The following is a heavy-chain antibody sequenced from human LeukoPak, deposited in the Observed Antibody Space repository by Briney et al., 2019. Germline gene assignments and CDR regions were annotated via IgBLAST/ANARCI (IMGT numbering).Heavy chain of an antibody. J-gene: IGHJ4*02. CDR3: ARDQEGFDY. CDR1: GYTFTSNY. CDR2: IYPRDGST. Sequence: ASVKVSCKASGYTFTSNYIHWVRQAPGQGLEWMGMIYPRDGSTSYAQKFQGRVTVTGDASTSTVHMELSGLRSEDTAVYYCARDQEGFDYWGQGTLVTVSS. V-gene: IGHV1-46*01.